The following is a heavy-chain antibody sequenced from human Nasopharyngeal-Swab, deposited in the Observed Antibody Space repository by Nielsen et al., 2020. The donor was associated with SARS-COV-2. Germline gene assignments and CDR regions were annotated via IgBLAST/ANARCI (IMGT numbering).Heavy chain of an antibody. Sequence: GGSLRLSCAASGFTFSSYGMHWVRQAPGKGLEWVAFIRYDGFNQRYADSVKGRFTISNDSFKNTLYPQLNSLRAEDTAVYYCAKDHKMDSGGGVGYMDVWGKGTTVTVSS. CDR3: AKDHKMDSGGGVGYMDV. CDR2: IRYDGFNQ. V-gene: IGHV3-30*02. D-gene: IGHD3-16*01. J-gene: IGHJ6*03. CDR1: GFTFSSYG.